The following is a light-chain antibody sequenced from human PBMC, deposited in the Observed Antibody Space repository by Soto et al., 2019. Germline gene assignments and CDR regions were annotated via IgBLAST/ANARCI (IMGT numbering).Light chain of an antibody. CDR3: QQYGSSPPYT. CDR1: HSVSSSY. V-gene: IGKV3-20*01. CDR2: GAF. J-gene: IGKJ2*01. Sequence: EIVLTQSPGTLSLCQGERATLSCRASHSVSSSYLAWYQQKPGQAPRLLIYGAFSRATGIPDRFSGSGSGTDFTLTISRLEPEDIAVYYCQQYGSSPPYTFGQGTKLEIK.